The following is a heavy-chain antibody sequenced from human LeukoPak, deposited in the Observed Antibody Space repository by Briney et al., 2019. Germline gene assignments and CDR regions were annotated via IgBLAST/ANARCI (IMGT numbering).Heavy chain of an antibody. V-gene: IGHV1-2*02. CDR2: INPNSGGT. D-gene: IGHD6-13*01. CDR3: ARDAGYSSSWYFHYGMDV. Sequence: ASVKVSCKASGYTFTGYYMHWMRQAPGQGLEWMGWINPNSGGTNYAQKFQGRVTMTRDTSISTAYMELSRLRSDDTAVYYCARDAGYSSSWYFHYGMDVWGQGTTVTVSS. J-gene: IGHJ6*02. CDR1: GYTFTGYY.